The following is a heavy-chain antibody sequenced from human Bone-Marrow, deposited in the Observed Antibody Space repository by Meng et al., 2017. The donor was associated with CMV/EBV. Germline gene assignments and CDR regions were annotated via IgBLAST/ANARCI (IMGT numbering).Heavy chain of an antibody. CDR2: TYYRSKWYN. D-gene: IGHD3-3*01. V-gene: IGHV6-1*01. CDR1: GASVTSNSAA. J-gene: IGHJ6*02. Sequence: CAIPGASVTSNSAAWNWIRQQPSRGLEWLGRTYYRSKWYNDYAVSVKSRITINPATSKNQVFLQLNSVTPEDSALYYCTRDVTDELWSCYYSHYGMDFWGQGTTVTVSS. CDR3: TRDVTDELWSCYYSHYGMDF.